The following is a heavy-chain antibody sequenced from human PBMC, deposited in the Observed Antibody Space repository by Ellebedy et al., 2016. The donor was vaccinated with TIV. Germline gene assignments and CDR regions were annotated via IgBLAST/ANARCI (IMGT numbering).Heavy chain of an antibody. CDR2: IYYSGST. CDR3: ARDRGYGGIGSDY. D-gene: IGHD4-23*01. CDR1: GGSISSYY. Sequence: SETLSLTCTVSGGSISSYYWSWIRQPPGKGLEWIGYIYYSGSTNYNPSLKSRVTISLDTSKNQFSLKLSSVTAADTAVYYCARDRGYGGIGSDYWGQGTLVTVSS. V-gene: IGHV4-59*01. J-gene: IGHJ4*02.